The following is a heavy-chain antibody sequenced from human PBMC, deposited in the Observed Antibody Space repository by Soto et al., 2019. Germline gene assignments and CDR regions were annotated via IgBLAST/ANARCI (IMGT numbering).Heavy chain of an antibody. J-gene: IGHJ6*02. Sequence: GESLKISCAASGFTFSSYWMSWVRQAPGKGLEWVANINQDGSEKYYADSVKGRFTISRDNAKNSVYLQMNSLRVEDTAVYNCARYTGSRGIDVWGQRTTVTVSS. D-gene: IGHD1-1*01. CDR2: INQDGSEK. V-gene: IGHV3-7*01. CDR3: ARYTGSRGIDV. CDR1: GFTFSSYW.